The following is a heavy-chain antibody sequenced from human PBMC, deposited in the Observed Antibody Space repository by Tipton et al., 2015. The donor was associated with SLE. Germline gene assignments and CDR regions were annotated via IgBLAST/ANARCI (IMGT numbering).Heavy chain of an antibody. CDR3: ARHRYSSGQLGY. J-gene: IGHJ4*02. Sequence: TLSLTCTVSGSSISSYYWSWIRQPPGKGLEWIGYIYYSGSTNYNPSLKSRVTISVDTSKNQFSLKLSSVTAADTAVYYCARHRYSSGQLGYWGQGTLVTVSS. CDR2: IYYSGST. V-gene: IGHV4-59*08. D-gene: IGHD6-19*01. CDR1: GSSISSYY.